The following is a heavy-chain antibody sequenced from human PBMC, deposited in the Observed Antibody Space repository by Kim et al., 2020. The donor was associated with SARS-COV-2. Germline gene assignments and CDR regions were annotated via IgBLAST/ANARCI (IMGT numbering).Heavy chain of an antibody. CDR2: INPNNGVT. Sequence: ASVKVSCKASGYTFTAYCIHWVRQAPGQGLEWMGRINPNNGVTIYAQKFQGRVTMTRDTSISTASIELSSLRSDDTVVYYCARDKREVSSGNTWSYGMDVWGQGTTVTVSS. CDR3: ARDKREVSSGNTWSYGMDV. J-gene: IGHJ6*02. V-gene: IGHV1-2*05. CDR1: GYTFTAYC. D-gene: IGHD2-15*01.